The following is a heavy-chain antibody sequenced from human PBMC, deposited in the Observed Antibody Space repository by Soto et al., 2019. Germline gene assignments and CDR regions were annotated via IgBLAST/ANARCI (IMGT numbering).Heavy chain of an antibody. V-gene: IGHV3-23*01. J-gene: IGHJ4*02. CDR3: AKSHNIVVVPAAILVDY. CDR2: ISGSGGST. CDR1: GFTFSSYA. Sequence: EVQLLESGGGLVQPGGSLRLSCAASGFTFSSYAMSWVRQAPGKGLEWVSAISGSGGSTYYADSVKGRFTISRDNSKNTLYLQMNRLRAKDTAVYYCAKSHNIVVVPAAILVDYWCQGTLVTVSS. D-gene: IGHD2-2*01.